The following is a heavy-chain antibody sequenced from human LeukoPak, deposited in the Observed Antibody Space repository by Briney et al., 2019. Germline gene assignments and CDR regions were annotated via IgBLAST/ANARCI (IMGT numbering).Heavy chain of an antibody. CDR1: GGTFSSYA. CDR3: ARERVLFAPGDYFDC. V-gene: IGHV1-69*05. J-gene: IGHJ4*02. Sequence: SVKVSCKASGGTFSSYAISWVRQAPGQGLEWMGRIIPIFGTANYAQKFQGRVTITTDESTSTAYMELSSLRSEDTAVYYCARERVLFAPGDYFDCWGQGTMVTVSS. CDR2: IIPIFGTA. D-gene: IGHD2/OR15-2a*01.